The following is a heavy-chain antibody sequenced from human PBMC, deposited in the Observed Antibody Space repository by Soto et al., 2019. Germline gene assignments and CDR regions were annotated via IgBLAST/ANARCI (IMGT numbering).Heavy chain of an antibody. D-gene: IGHD2-15*01. J-gene: IGHJ6*02. CDR2: ISSSGYI. Sequence: LRLSCAASGFNFNSYTINWVRQAPGKWLEWLSSISSSGYIFSTDSVRGRFTISRDNAKNSVYLQINSLRAEDTAVYFCAGDCSGGSCYPGMDVWGQGTTVTVSS. CDR1: GFNFNSYT. V-gene: IGHV3-21*01. CDR3: AGDCSGGSCYPGMDV.